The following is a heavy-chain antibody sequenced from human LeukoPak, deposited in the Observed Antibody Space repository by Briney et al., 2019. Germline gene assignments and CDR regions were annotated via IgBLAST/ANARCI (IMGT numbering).Heavy chain of an antibody. V-gene: IGHV1-2*02. D-gene: IGHD4-17*01. CDR2: INPNSGGT. J-gene: IGHJ4*02. Sequence: ASVKVSCKASGYTFTGYYMHWVRQAPGQGLEWMGWINPNSGGTNNAQKFQCRVTMTRDTSISTAYMELSRLRSDDTAVYYCARGNDYGDYLDYWGQGTLVTVSS. CDR3: ARGNDYGDYLDY. CDR1: GYTFTGYY.